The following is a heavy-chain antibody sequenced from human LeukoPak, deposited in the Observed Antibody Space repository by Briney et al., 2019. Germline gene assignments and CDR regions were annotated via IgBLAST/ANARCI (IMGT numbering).Heavy chain of an antibody. CDR3: ARGGESGYCSSTSCYGRWFDP. CDR1: GCTFTSYG. Sequence: GASVKVSCKASGCTFTSYGISWVRQAPGQGLEWMGWISAYNGNTNYAQKLQGRVTMTTDTSTSTAYMELRSLRSDDTAVYYCARGGESGYCSSTSCYGRWFDPWGQGTLVTVSS. V-gene: IGHV1-18*01. CDR2: ISAYNGNT. J-gene: IGHJ5*02. D-gene: IGHD2-2*01.